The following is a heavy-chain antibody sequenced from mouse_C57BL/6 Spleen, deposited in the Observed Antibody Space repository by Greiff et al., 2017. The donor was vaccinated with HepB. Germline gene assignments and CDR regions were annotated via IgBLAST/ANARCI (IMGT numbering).Heavy chain of an antibody. CDR1: GYAFSSYW. CDR3: ARRLREGMDY. D-gene: IGHD1-2*01. V-gene: IGHV1-80*01. CDR2: IYPGDGDT. Sequence: VQLQQSGAELVKPGASVKISCKASGYAFSSYWMNWVKQRPGKGLEGIGQIYPGDGDTNYNGKFKGKATLTADKSSSTAYMQLSSLTSEDAAVYFCARRLREGMDYWGQRTSVTVSS. J-gene: IGHJ4*01.